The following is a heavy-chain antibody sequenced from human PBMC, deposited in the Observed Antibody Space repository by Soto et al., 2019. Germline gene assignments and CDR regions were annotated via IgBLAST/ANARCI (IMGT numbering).Heavy chain of an antibody. CDR1: GYTFTSYD. Sequence: GASVKVSCKASGYTFTSYDMYWVRQAPGQGLEWMGIINPSGGSTSYAQKFQGRVTMTRDTSTSTVYMELSSLRSEDTAVYYCARDRNSNYYFDYWGQGTLVTVSS. D-gene: IGHD4-4*01. CDR3: ARDRNSNYYFDY. J-gene: IGHJ4*02. V-gene: IGHV1-46*03. CDR2: INPSGGST.